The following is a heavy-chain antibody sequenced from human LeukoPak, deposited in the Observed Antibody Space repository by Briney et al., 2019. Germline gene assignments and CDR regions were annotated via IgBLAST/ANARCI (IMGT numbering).Heavy chain of an antibody. D-gene: IGHD3-16*01. V-gene: IGHV3-7*01. CDR2: LNQDGNVW. CDR1: GFTSSSHW. Sequence: GGSLRLSCAASGFTSSSHWMTWVRQAPGKGLEFVANLNQDGNVWNYVDSVRGRFTISRDNAKNSVHLQLNSLRVEDTAVYYCARDWGWTTFDSWGQGTLVAVSS. J-gene: IGHJ4*02. CDR3: ARDWGWTTFDS.